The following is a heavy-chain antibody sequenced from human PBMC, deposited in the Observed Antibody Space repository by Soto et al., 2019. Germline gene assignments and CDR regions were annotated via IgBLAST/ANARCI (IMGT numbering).Heavy chain of an antibody. D-gene: IGHD3-10*01. CDR1: GGTFSSYT. CDR2: IIPILGIA. Sequence: QVQLVQSGAEVKKPGSSVKVSCKASGGTFSSYTISWVRQAPGQGLAWMGRIIPILGIANYAQKFQGRVTITADNYTSTAYMELSSLRSEDTAVYYCARGEDWFGELFGYYGMDVWGQGTTFTVSS. V-gene: IGHV1-69*02. J-gene: IGHJ6*02. CDR3: ARGEDWFGELFGYYGMDV.